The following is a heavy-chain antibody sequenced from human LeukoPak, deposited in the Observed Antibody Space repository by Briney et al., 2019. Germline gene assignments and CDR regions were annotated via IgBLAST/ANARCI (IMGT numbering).Heavy chain of an antibody. CDR1: GYTFTGYY. V-gene: IGHV1-2*06. Sequence: GASVKVSCKASGYTFTGYYMHWLRQAPGQGLEWMGRINPNSGGTNYAQKFQGRVTMTRDTSISTAYMELSRLRSDDTAVYYCARDPLLSGWYYFDYWGQGTLVTVSS. CDR3: ARDPLLSGWYYFDY. D-gene: IGHD6-19*01. J-gene: IGHJ4*02. CDR2: INPNSGGT.